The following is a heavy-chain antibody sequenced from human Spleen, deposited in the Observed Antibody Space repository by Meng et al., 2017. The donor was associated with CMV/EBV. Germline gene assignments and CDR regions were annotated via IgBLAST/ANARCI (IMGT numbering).Heavy chain of an antibody. V-gene: IGHV4-4*01. CDR1: RGTISSTDW. CDR2: IHPSGSP. CDR3: ARGHLTGTTYWFDP. Sequence: VSRGTISSTDWWSWVRPSPGKGLEWIGGIHPSGSPKYNPSLKTRVTISLDRSNNQFSLEMNSLTAADTAVCFCARGHLTGTTYWFDPWGQGTLVTVSS. J-gene: IGHJ5*02. D-gene: IGHD1-7*01.